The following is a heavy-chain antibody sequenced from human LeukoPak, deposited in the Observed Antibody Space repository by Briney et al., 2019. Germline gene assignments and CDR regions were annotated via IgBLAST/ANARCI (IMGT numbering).Heavy chain of an antibody. D-gene: IGHD3-3*02. J-gene: IGHJ4*02. CDR3: AEFSNPLTRETG. Sequence: ASVKVSCKASGYTFTSYDINWVRQATGQGLEWMGWMNPNSGNTGYAQKFQGRVTMTRNTSISTAYMELSSLRSEDTAVYYCAEFSNPLTRETGWGQGTLVTVSS. V-gene: IGHV1-8*01. CDR2: MNPNSGNT. CDR1: GYTFTSYD.